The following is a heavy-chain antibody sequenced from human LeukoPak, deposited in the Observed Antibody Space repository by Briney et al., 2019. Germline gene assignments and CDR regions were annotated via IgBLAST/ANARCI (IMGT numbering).Heavy chain of an antibody. J-gene: IGHJ4*02. CDR1: GGSISNYY. D-gene: IGHD5-24*01. CDR2: VYYTGST. CDR3: ARGAMATTPFFDY. V-gene: IGHV4-59*01. Sequence: SETLSLTCPASGGSISNYYYWTWIRQPQGKGLEWIGYVYYTGSTNFNPSLKSRVTMSLDTSRTQFSLKLTSLTAADTAVYYCARGAMATTPFFDYWGQGTLVTVSS.